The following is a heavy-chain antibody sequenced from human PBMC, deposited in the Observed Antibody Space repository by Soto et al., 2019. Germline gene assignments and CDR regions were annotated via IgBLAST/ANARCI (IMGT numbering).Heavy chain of an antibody. CDR2: INTYNGKT. D-gene: IGHD2-15*01. V-gene: IGHV1-18*04. Sequence: QVQLVQSGSEMKKPGASVKVSCKTSGYTFISFAISWVRQAPGQGLEWMGWINTYNGKTNYAKKFQGRLTVTTDTSKSRGSMELRSLRSDDNAVYYCARDRGYCSGGRCTSDWFDPWGQGTLVTVSS. CDR3: ARDRGYCSGGRCTSDWFDP. CDR1: GYTFISFA. J-gene: IGHJ5*02.